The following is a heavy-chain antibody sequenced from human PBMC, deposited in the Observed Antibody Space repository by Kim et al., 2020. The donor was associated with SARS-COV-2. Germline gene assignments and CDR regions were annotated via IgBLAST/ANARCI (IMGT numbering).Heavy chain of an antibody. V-gene: IGHV3-73*01. CDR3: TSLITA. Sequence: KAHNYGTTNGASVKGRFTISRDESKNTAYLQMNSLKTEDTAVYYCTSLITAWGQGTLVTVSS. D-gene: IGHD6-25*01. J-gene: IGHJ4*02. CDR2: KAHNYGT.